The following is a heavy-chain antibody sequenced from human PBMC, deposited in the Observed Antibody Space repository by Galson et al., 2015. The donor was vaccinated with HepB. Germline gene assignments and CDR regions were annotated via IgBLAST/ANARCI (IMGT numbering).Heavy chain of an antibody. J-gene: IGHJ4*02. Sequence: SLRLSCAASGFTFSNYAMSWVRQAPGKGLEWVSTISGSGGRTYYADSVKGRFTISRDNAKNSLYLQMNSLRAEDTAVYYCAGGLMITFGGVIGTPDYWGQGTLVTVSS. CDR2: ISGSGGRT. V-gene: IGHV3-23*01. CDR1: GFTFSNYA. D-gene: IGHD3-16*02. CDR3: AGGLMITFGGVIGTPDY.